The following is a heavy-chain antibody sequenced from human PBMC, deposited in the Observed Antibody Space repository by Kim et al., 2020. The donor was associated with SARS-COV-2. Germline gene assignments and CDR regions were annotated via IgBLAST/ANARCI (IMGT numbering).Heavy chain of an antibody. V-gene: IGHV3-30*02. D-gene: IGHD1-26*01. Sequence: YAESVKDQCTISRDNSKNTLYLQVNSLGAEGTAVYYCTKDKGGSYTEFDYWGQGTLVTVSS. J-gene: IGHJ4*02. CDR3: TKDKGGSYTEFDY.